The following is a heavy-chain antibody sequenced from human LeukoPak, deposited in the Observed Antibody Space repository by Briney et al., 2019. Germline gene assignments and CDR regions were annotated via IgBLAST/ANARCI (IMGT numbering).Heavy chain of an antibody. CDR2: IYHSGST. CDR3: ARLRKESSPYHFDY. D-gene: IGHD6-13*01. Sequence: SETLSLTCAVSGGSISSGGYSWSWIRQPPGKGLEWIGYIYHSGSTYYNPSLKSRVTISVDRSKNQFSLKLSSVTAADTAVYYCARLRKESSPYHFDYWGQGTLVTVSS. J-gene: IGHJ4*02. V-gene: IGHV4-30-2*01. CDR1: GGSISSGGYS.